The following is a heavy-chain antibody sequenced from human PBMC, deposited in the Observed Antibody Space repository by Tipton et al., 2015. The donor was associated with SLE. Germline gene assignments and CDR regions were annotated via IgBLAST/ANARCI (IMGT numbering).Heavy chain of an antibody. CDR2: INHSGQT. V-gene: IGHV4-34*01. J-gene: IGHJ3*02. Sequence: TLSLTCAVYGGSFSGYYWSWIRQPPGKGLEWIGEINHSGQTSYNPSLKSRVTISLDTSKSQISLNLSSVTAADTAVYYCARAEDDYGDSDAFDIWGQGTVVTVS. CDR1: GGSFSGYY. D-gene: IGHD4-17*01. CDR3: ARAEDDYGDSDAFDI.